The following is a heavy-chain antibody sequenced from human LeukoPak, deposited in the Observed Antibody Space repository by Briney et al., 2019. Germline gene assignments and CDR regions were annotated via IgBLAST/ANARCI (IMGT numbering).Heavy chain of an antibody. CDR1: GFTFSSYG. J-gene: IGHJ6*03. CDR3: ARDEREVELERRVVYYYMDV. V-gene: IGHV3-21*01. Sequence: PGGSPRLSCAASGFTFSSYGMSWVRQAPGKGLEWVSSISSSSSYIYYADSVKGRFTISRDNAKNSLYLQMNSLRAEDTAVYYCARDEREVELERRVVYYYMDVWGKGTTVTVSS. D-gene: IGHD1-1*01. CDR2: ISSSSSYI.